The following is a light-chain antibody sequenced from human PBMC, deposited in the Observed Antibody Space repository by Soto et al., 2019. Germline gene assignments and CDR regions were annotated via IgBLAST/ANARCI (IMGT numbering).Light chain of an antibody. CDR1: QSVSGN. V-gene: IGKV3-15*01. Sequence: EIVMTQSPATLSVSPGERTSLSCRASQSVSGNLAWYQQKPGRAPRLLIYGASTRATGIPARFSGSGSGTEFTLTISSLQSEDFEVDYCQQYNNWPPLTFGGGTKVEIK. CDR2: GAS. CDR3: QQYNNWPPLT. J-gene: IGKJ4*01.